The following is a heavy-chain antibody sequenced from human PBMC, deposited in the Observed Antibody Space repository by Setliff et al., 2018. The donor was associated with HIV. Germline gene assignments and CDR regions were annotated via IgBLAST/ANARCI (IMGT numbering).Heavy chain of an antibody. D-gene: IGHD3-3*01. Sequence: PSETLSLTYNVSGVSFTSSTYYWGWARQPPGKGLEWIGSIYYSGTTYYKSSLKSRVTISVDTSESHFSLRLSSVSAVDTGVYYCAIRDRSFDFWSGYYQRDFWSQGTLVTVSS. V-gene: IGHV4-39*02. CDR3: AIRDRSFDFWSGYYQRDF. J-gene: IGHJ4*02. CDR1: GVSFTSSTYY. CDR2: IYYSGTT.